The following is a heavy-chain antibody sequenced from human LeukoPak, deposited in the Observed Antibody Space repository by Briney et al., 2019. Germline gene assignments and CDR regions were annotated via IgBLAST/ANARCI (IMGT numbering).Heavy chain of an antibody. Sequence: GGSLRLSCVASGFTFRSYGTHWVRQAPGKGLEWLAFIWYDEITKDYADSVKGRFTISRDNSKNTLYVQMNSLRADDTADCAKDSSDYYFDYWGQGTLVTVSS. CDR2: IWYDEITK. CDR1: GFTFRSYG. D-gene: IGHD3-22*01. V-gene: IGHV3-30*02. CDR3: AKDSSDYYFDY. J-gene: IGHJ4*02.